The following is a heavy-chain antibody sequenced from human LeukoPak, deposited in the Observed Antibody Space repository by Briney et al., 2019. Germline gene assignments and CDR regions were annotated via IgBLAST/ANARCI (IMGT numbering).Heavy chain of an antibody. CDR1: GFTFSNAW. D-gene: IGHD3-10*01. Sequence: GGSLRLSCAASGFTFSNAWMSWVRQAPGKGLEWVGRIKSKTDGGTTDYAAPVKGRFTISRDDSKNTLYLQMNSLKTEDTAVYYCTTAGYYYGSGPYGLYYYYMDVWGKGTTVTISS. CDR3: TTAGYYYGSGPYGLYYYYMDV. V-gene: IGHV3-15*01. CDR2: IKSKTDGGTT. J-gene: IGHJ6*03.